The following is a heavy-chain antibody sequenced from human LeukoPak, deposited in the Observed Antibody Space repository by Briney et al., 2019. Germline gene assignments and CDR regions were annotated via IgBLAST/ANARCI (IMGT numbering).Heavy chain of an antibody. D-gene: IGHD3-22*01. CDR2: MSNSGST. CDR1: GGSISPYF. J-gene: IGHJ4*02. Sequence: SETLSLTCTVSGGSISPYFWSWIRQSPGKGLEWIGYMSNSGSTNYHPSLKSRVTISVDTSKNQFSLKLSSVTAADTAVYYCARGVFYYDTSGRGYYFDYWGQGTLVTVSS. V-gene: IGHV4-59*01. CDR3: ARGVFYYDTSGRGYYFDY.